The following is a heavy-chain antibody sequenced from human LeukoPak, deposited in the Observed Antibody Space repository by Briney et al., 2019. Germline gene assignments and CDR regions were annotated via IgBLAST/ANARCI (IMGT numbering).Heavy chain of an antibody. CDR1: GASASSGGYY. J-gene: IGHJ4*02. V-gene: IGHV4-31*03. Sequence: SETLSLTGIVSGASASSGGYYWSWIRQHPGKGLEWIGYIHYSGNTYYNPSLKSRVTISVDTSKNQFSLKLSSVTVADTAVYYCEKEGDVWTEPPGWGQGILVTVSS. CDR3: EKEGDVWTEPPG. D-gene: IGHD3/OR15-3a*01. CDR2: IHYSGNT.